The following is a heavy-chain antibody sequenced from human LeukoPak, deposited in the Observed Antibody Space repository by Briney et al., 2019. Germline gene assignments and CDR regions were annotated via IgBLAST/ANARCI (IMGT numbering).Heavy chain of an antibody. Sequence: PGGSLRLSCAASGFTFSSYWMSWVRQAPGKGLEWVANIKQDGSEKYYVDSVKGRFTISRDNAKNSLYLQMNSLRAEDTAVYYCARGSWLYCTSTSCYPTSFDYWGQGTLVTVSS. J-gene: IGHJ4*02. CDR1: GFTFSSYW. CDR3: ARGSWLYCTSTSCYPTSFDY. D-gene: IGHD2-2*01. CDR2: IKQDGSEK. V-gene: IGHV3-7*01.